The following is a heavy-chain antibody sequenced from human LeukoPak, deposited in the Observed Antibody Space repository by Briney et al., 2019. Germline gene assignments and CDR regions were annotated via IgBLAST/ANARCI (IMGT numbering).Heavy chain of an antibody. V-gene: IGHV3-11*03. D-gene: IGHD4-23*01. CDR2: ISGRSSYT. CDR1: GFTFSDYY. CDR3: ARQTRSVDPLTY. Sequence: GGSLRLSCAASGFTFSDYYMTWIRQAPGKGLEWVSCISGRSSYTNYADSVKGRFTISRDNAKNSLYLEMNSLRADDTAVYFCARQTRSVDPLTYWGPGTLVTFSS. J-gene: IGHJ4*02.